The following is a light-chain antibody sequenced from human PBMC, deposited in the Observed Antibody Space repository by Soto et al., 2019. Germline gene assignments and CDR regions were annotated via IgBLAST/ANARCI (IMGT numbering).Light chain of an antibody. CDR1: QSLLHNNGYNY. Sequence: EIVMTQSPLSLPVTLGEPASISCGSSQSLLHNNGYNYLDWYVQKTGQSPALLIHLGSKRAPGVPARFSGSGSGTDFTLKISRVEAEDVGVYYCMQALKNPVTFGQGTRLEIK. CDR2: LGS. CDR3: MQALKNPVT. J-gene: IGKJ5*01. V-gene: IGKV2-28*01.